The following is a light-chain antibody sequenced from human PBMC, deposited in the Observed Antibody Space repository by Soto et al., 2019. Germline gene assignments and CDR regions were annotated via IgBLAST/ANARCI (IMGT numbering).Light chain of an antibody. Sequence: QSVLTQPPSASGTPGQRVTISCSGSNSNIGSNTVNWYQQVPGTAPKLLIYSNNQRPSGVPDRFSGSKSGTSASLAISGLQSEDEADYSCAAWDDSLNGGVFGGGTQLTVL. V-gene: IGLV1-44*01. J-gene: IGLJ3*02. CDR2: SNN. CDR3: AAWDDSLNGGV. CDR1: NSNIGSNT.